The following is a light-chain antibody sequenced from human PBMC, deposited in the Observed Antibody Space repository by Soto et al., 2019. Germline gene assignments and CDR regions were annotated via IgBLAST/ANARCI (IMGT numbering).Light chain of an antibody. CDR1: SSDIGGYNY. V-gene: IGLV2-8*01. CDR2: EVT. Sequence: SVLTQPPSAFGSPGQSLTISCTGTSSDIGGYNYVSWYQHHPGKAPKLMIYEVTKRPSGVPDRFSGSKSGNTASLTVSGLQAEDEANYYCSSFAGTITLYVFVTRTMVTVL. J-gene: IGLJ1*01. CDR3: SSFAGTITLYV.